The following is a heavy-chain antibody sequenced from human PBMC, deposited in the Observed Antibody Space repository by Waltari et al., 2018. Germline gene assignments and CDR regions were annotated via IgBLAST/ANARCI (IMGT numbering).Heavy chain of an antibody. CDR3: AKGFDRASLDY. CDR2: IIPIFGTA. CDR1: GGTSSSYA. Sequence: QVQLVQSGDALKKRGSSVKVSYQAYGGTSSSYAISWVRQAPGQGQEWMGGIIPIFGTANYAQKCQGRVTITADESTSTAYMELSSLRSEDTAVYYCAKGFDRASLDYWGQGALVTVSS. D-gene: IGHD3-22*01. J-gene: IGHJ4*02. V-gene: IGHV1-69*13.